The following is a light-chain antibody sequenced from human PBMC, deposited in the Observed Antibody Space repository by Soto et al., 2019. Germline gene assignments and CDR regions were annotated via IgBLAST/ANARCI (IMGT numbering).Light chain of an antibody. Sequence: DIQMTQSPSTLSASVGDRVTITCRANQSVNNYLAWYQQRPGTAPRLLIHKASVLESGVPSRFGGSGSGTEFTLTISSLQPDDFATYFCQQCHSYPRTFGQGTRVEVK. V-gene: IGKV1-5*03. J-gene: IGKJ1*01. CDR2: KAS. CDR3: QQCHSYPRT. CDR1: QSVNNY.